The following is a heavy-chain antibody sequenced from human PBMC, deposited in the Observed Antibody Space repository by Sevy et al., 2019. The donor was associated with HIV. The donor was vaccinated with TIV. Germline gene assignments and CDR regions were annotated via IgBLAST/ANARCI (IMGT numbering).Heavy chain of an antibody. D-gene: IGHD3-10*01. CDR3: AKGVSEHSYSDY. J-gene: IGHJ4*02. CDR1: GFTFSSYA. CDR2: IGGSADYT. Sequence: GGSLRLSCVTSGFTFSSYAMSWVRQTPGKGLEWVSAIGGSADYTYYADSVKGRFTISRDNSKNTLYLQMNGLRAEDTAVYYFAKGVSEHSYSDYWGQGTLVTVSS. V-gene: IGHV3-23*01.